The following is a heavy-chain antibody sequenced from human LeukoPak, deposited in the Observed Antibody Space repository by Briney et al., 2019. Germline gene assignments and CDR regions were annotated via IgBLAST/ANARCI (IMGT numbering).Heavy chain of an antibody. V-gene: IGHV4-61*02. CDR3: GRVVTGFDYYMDV. Sequence: SQTLSLTCTVSGGSISSGSYYWSWIRQPAGKGLEWIGRIYTSGSTNYNPSLKSRVTISVDTSKNQFSLKLSSVTAADTAVYYCGRVVTGFDYYMDVWGKGTTVIVS. CDR1: GGSISSGSYY. D-gene: IGHD1-14*01. J-gene: IGHJ6*03. CDR2: IYTSGST.